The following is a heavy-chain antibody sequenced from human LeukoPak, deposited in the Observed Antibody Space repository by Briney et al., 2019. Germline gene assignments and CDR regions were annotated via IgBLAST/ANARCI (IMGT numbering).Heavy chain of an antibody. Sequence: GASVKVSCKASGYTFTSYGVSWVRQAPGQGLEWMGWISAYNGNTNYAQKLQGRVTMTEDTSTDTAYMELSSLRSEDTAVYYCATGRRYYYEPQDYWGQGTLVTVSS. J-gene: IGHJ4*02. CDR2: ISAYNGNT. CDR3: ATGRRYYYEPQDY. CDR1: GYTFTSYG. D-gene: IGHD3-22*01. V-gene: IGHV1-18*01.